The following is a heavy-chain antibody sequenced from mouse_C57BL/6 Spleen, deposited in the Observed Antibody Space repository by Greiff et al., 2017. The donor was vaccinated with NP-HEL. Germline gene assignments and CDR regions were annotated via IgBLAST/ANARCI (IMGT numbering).Heavy chain of an antibody. V-gene: IGHV1-69*01. CDR3: ARWAAQASFAY. J-gene: IGHJ3*01. Sequence: QVQLQQPGAELVMPGASVKLSCKASGYTFPSYWMHWVKQRPGQGLEWIGEIDPSDSYTNYNQKFKGKSTLTVDKSSSTAYMQLSSLTSEDSAVYYCARWAAQASFAYWGQGTLVTVSA. D-gene: IGHD3-2*02. CDR1: GYTFPSYW. CDR2: IDPSDSYT.